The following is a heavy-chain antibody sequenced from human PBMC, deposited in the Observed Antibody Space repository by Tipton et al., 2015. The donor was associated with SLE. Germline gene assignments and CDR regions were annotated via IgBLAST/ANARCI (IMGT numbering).Heavy chain of an antibody. CDR2: IYPGDSDT. CDR3: AKGKSGSFRDVFNI. V-gene: IGHV5-51*03. D-gene: IGHD3-10*01. CDR1: GFTFTSYW. Sequence: QSGAEVKKPGESLKVSCKGSGFTFTSYWIGWVRQLPGKGLEWMGIIYPGDSDTRYSLSFQGQVTISADKSITTAYLQWSSLKASDTAMYYCAKGKSGSFRDVFNIWGQGTMVTVSS. J-gene: IGHJ3*02.